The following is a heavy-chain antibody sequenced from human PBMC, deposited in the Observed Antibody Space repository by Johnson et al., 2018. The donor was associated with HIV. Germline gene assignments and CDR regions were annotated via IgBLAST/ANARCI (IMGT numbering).Heavy chain of an antibody. CDR1: GFTFSSYG. CDR3: AKDRSGSWYGADAFDI. J-gene: IGHJ3*02. D-gene: IGHD6-13*01. Sequence: QVQLVESGGGVVQPGRSLRLSCAASGFTFSSYGMHWVRQAPGKGLEWVAVISYDGSNKYYADYVKGRFTISRDNSKNTLYLQMNSLRAEDTAVYYCAKDRSGSWYGADAFDIWGQGTMVTVSS. CDR2: ISYDGSNK. V-gene: IGHV3-30*18.